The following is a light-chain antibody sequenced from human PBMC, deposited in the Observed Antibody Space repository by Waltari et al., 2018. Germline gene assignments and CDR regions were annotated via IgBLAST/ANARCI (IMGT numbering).Light chain of an antibody. CDR3: QQYNSYSTLT. V-gene: IGKV1-5*03. Sequence: DIQMTQSPSTLSASVGDSVTITCRASQSISSWLAWYQQKPGKPPKLLIYKASSLESGVPSRFSGSGSGTEFTLTISSLQPDDFATYYCQQYNSYSTLTFGGGTKVEIK. CDR2: KAS. CDR1: QSISSW. J-gene: IGKJ4*01.